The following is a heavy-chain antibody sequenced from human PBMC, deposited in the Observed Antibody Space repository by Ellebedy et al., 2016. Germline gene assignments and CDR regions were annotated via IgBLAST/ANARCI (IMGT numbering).Heavy chain of an antibody. D-gene: IGHD3-22*01. CDR3: ARDYYDSSGFDY. CDR2: ISTSGGTT. J-gene: IGHJ4*02. Sequence: GGSLRLSCAASGFTFSSYAMNWVRQAPGKGLEWVSVISTSGGTTYYADSGKGRFTISRDKSKNTLYLQMNSLRAEDTAVYYCARDYYDSSGFDYWGQGTLVTVSS. CDR1: GFTFSSYA. V-gene: IGHV3-23*01.